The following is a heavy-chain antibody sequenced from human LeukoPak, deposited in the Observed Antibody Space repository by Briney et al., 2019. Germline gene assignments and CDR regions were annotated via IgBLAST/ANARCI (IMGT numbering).Heavy chain of an antibody. D-gene: IGHD3-10*01. Sequence: PGGSLRLSCTASGFTVSKNAMNWVRQGPGKGLEWVSTMSDSGGSTYYADSVKGRFTISRDNSKNTLYLQMNSLRPEDTAVYYCARAEGGGETYFDNWGQGTLVTVSS. CDR1: GFTVSKNA. CDR3: ARAEGGGETYFDN. CDR2: MSDSGGST. J-gene: IGHJ4*02. V-gene: IGHV3-23*01.